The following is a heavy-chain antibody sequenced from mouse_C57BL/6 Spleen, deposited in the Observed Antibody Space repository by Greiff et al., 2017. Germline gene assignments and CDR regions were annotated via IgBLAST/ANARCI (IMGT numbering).Heavy chain of an antibody. J-gene: IGHJ2*01. CDR1: GYTFTSYG. CDR3: AREDYDVGDDY. CDR2: IYPRSGNT. V-gene: IGHV1-81*01. D-gene: IGHD2-4*01. Sequence: QVQLQQSGAELARPGASVKLSCKASGYTFTSYGISWVKQRTGQGLEWIGEIYPRSGNTYYNEKFKGKATLTADKSSSTAYMELRSLTSEDSAVYFCAREDYDVGDDYWGQGTTLTVSS.